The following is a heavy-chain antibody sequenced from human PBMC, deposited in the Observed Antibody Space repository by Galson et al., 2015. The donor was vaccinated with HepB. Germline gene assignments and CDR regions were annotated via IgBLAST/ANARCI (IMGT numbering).Heavy chain of an antibody. D-gene: IGHD3-22*01. CDR2: IYSGDST. Sequence: SLRLSCAAAGITLSKNYLSWVRQAPGKGLEWVSLIYSGDSTYYADSVKGRFTISRDNSKNTLYLQMKSLRVEDTAVYYCVRGGSYYEFDYWGRGTLVTVSS. J-gene: IGHJ4*02. CDR1: GITLSKNY. V-gene: IGHV3-53*01. CDR3: VRGGSYYEFDY.